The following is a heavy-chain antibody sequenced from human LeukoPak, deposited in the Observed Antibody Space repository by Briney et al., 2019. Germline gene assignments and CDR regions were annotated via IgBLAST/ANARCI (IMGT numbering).Heavy chain of an antibody. CDR1: GFTFLSYS. D-gene: IGHD2-2*01. V-gene: IGHV3-21*01. CDR3: ARDRGYCSSTSCYFHY. Sequence: GGSLRLSCAASGFTFLSYSMNWVRQAPGKGLEWVSSISSSSSYIYYADSVKGRFTISRDNAKNSLYLQMNSLRAEDTAVYYCARDRGYCSSTSCYFHYWGQGTLVTVSS. CDR2: ISSSSSYI. J-gene: IGHJ4*02.